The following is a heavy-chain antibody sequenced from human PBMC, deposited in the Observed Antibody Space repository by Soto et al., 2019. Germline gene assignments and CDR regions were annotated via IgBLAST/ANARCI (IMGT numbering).Heavy chain of an antibody. CDR3: ARQLCSGINCDNWFDP. V-gene: IGHV1-18*01. D-gene: IGHD2-2*01. J-gene: IGHJ5*02. CDR2: ISTYNDDT. CDR1: GYTFTAFG. Sequence: QVQLVQSGPEVKKPGASVKVSCQTSGYTFTAFGITWVRQAPGQGLEWMGWISTYNDDTKYAQKVQGRLTMTTDTPTSSAYMELRSLTSDDTAVYYCARQLCSGINCDNWFDPWGQGTLVTVSS.